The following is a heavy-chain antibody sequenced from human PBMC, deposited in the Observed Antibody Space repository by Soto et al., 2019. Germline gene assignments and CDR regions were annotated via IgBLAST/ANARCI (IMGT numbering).Heavy chain of an antibody. J-gene: IGHJ4*02. V-gene: IGHV3-30*18. Sequence: QVQLVESGGGVVQPGTSLRLSCAASGFTFRSPGMHWVRQVPGKGLEWVAAISHDGRSKYYADSVKGRFSVSRDNSENTMYLQMNSLRGEDTAMDYCAKQYEFGGLEDYWGEGTLVTVSS. CDR2: ISHDGRSK. D-gene: IGHD3-3*01. CDR3: AKQYEFGGLEDY. CDR1: GFTFRSPG.